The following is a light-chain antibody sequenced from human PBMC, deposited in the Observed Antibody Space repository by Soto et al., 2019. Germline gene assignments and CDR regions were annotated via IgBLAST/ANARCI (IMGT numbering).Light chain of an antibody. CDR1: QSISAW. V-gene: IGKV1-5*01. J-gene: IGKJ1*01. CDR3: QHYHDYPWT. CDR2: DAS. Sequence: IQMPQTPSTLSASVGDRGTITCRASQSISAWLAWYQQKPGEAPTLLIYDASSLESGVPSRFSGGGSETEFTLTISSLQPDDVATYYCQHYHDYPWTFGQGTKVDIK.